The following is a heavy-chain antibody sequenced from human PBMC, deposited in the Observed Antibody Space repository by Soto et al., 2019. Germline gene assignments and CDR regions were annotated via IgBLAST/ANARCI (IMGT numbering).Heavy chain of an antibody. J-gene: IGHJ4*02. Sequence: SETLSLTCAVSGGSLTRGNWWTWVRQSPQRGLEYIGEIFHDGTANYYPSFERRVAMSVDTSRNQFSLKLTSLSAADTAVYFCSRVFYDTRLNYMYFDFWGPGTLVTVSS. CDR1: GGSLTRGNW. CDR3: SRVFYDTRLNYMYFDF. D-gene: IGHD3-10*01. CDR2: IFHDGTA. V-gene: IGHV4-4*02.